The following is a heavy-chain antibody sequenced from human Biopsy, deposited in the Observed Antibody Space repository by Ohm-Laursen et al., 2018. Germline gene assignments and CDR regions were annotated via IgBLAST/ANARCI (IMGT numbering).Heavy chain of an antibody. D-gene: IGHD2-2*02. CDR1: GDSISSSNFY. CDR2: MHNSGST. V-gene: IGHV4-39*07. CDR3: ASMPAAIHEPNYSYYGMHV. J-gene: IGHJ6*02. Sequence: SETLSLTCTVSGDSISSSNFYWAWIRQPPGKGLEWIGSMHNSGSTYYNPSLKSRITISLDTSKNQFSLKLSSVTAADTAVYYCASMPAAIHEPNYSYYGMHVWGQGTTVTVSS.